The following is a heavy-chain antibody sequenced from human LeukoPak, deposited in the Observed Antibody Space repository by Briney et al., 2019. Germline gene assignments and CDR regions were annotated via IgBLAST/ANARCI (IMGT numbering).Heavy chain of an antibody. V-gene: IGHV4-34*01. J-gene: IGHJ6*03. CDR3: ASTGIAAAPYYYYYYMDV. CDR2: INHSGST. Sequence: PPETLSLTCAVYDGSFSGYYWSWIRQPPGKGLEWIGEINHSGSTNYNPSLKSRVTISVDTSKNQFSLKLSSVTAADTAVYYCASTGIAAAPYYYYYYMDVWGKGTTVTVSS. D-gene: IGHD6-13*01. CDR1: DGSFSGYY.